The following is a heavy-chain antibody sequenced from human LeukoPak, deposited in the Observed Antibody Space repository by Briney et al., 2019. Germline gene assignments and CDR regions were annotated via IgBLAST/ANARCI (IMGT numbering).Heavy chain of an antibody. D-gene: IGHD3-22*01. V-gene: IGHV3-30*03. J-gene: IGHJ4*02. Sequence: GGSLRLSCAASGFTFNNHVMHWVRQAPGKGLEWVAVISYDGSNKYYADSVKGRFTISRDNSKNTLYLQMNSLRAEDTAVYYCARGGYDSSGYYYDYWGQGTLVTVSS. CDR3: ARGGYDSSGYYYDY. CDR2: ISYDGSNK. CDR1: GFTFNNHV.